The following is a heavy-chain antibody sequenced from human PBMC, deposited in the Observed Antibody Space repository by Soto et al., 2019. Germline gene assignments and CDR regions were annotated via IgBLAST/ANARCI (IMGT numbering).Heavy chain of an antibody. CDR3: AGHYYDSSGYLYFDY. V-gene: IGHV1-46*01. J-gene: IGHJ4*02. CDR1: GYTFTSYY. CDR2: INPSGGST. D-gene: IGHD3-22*01. Sequence: ASVKVSCKASGYTFTSYYMHWVRQAPGQGLEWMGIINPSGGSTSYAQKFQGRVTMTRDTSTSTVYMELSSLRSEDTAVYYCAGHYYDSSGYLYFDYWGQGTLVTVSS.